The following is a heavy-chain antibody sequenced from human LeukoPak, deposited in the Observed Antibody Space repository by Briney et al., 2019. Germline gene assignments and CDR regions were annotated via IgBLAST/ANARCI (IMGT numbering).Heavy chain of an antibody. CDR1: GFTFSTYS. Sequence: GGSLRLSCAASGFTFSTYSLNWVRQAPGKGLEWVSSISSSNSFIYYADSVKGRFTISRDNAKNSLYLQMNGLRAEDTAVYYCVRVDHSLGKTYFDYWGQGTLVTVSS. V-gene: IGHV3-21*01. CDR3: VRVDHSLGKTYFDY. J-gene: IGHJ4*02. D-gene: IGHD2-21*01. CDR2: ISSSNSFI.